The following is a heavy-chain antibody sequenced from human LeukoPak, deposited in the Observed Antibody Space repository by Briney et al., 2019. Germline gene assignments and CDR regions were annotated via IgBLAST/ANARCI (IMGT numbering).Heavy chain of an antibody. Sequence: SETLSLTCTVSGGSISPYFWSWLRQPPGQGLEWIAYIHNGGNTNYNPSLKSRLTISIDVSKNQFSLKLSSVTAADTAVYYCARESIFGVVHYWGQGTLVTVSS. CDR1: GGSISPYF. J-gene: IGHJ4*02. CDR2: IHNGGNT. CDR3: ARESIFGVVHY. V-gene: IGHV4-59*12. D-gene: IGHD3-3*01.